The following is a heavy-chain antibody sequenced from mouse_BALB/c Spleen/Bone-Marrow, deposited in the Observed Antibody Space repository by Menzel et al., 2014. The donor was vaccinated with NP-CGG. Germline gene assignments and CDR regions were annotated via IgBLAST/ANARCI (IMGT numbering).Heavy chain of an antibody. D-gene: IGHD1-1*01. V-gene: IGHV1-62-2*01. J-gene: IGHJ2*01. CDR2: FYPGSGNI. Sequence: QVQLQQSGAELVKPGASVKLSCKASGYTFTDYIIHWIKQRSGQGLEWIGWFYPGSGNIKYNEKFKDKATLTADKSSSTVYMELSRLTSEDSAVYFCTRHFYSSSYFDYWGQGTTLTVSS. CDR3: TRHFYSSSYFDY. CDR1: GYTFTDYI.